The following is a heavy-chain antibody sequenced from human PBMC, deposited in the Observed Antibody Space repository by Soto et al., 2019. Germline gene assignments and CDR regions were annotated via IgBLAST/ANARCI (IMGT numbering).Heavy chain of an antibody. J-gene: IGHJ6*02. CDR1: ECTFVAFA. D-gene: IGHD3-3*01. Sequence: WGASECTFVAFAVHWISQTQGKGLEWVAVISYDGSNKYYADSVKGRFTISRDNSKNTLYLQMNSLRAEDTAVYYCARDPRLITIFGVVTPGGVGMDVWGQGTTVTVSS. CDR2: ISYDGSNK. V-gene: IGHV3-30-3*01. CDR3: ARDPRLITIFGVVTPGGVGMDV.